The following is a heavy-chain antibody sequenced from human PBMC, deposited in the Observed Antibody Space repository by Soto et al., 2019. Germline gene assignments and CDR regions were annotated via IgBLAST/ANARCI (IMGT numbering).Heavy chain of an antibody. CDR3: AGTKVQLERRALSYYYNMDV. Sequence: SETLSLTCTVSGGSISSYYWSWIRQPPGKGLEWIGYIYYSGSTNYNPSLKSRVTISVDTSKNQFSLKLSSVTAADTAVYYCAGTKVQLERRALSYYYNMDVWGKGTTVTVSS. V-gene: IGHV4-59*01. J-gene: IGHJ6*03. CDR2: IYYSGST. CDR1: GGSISSYY. D-gene: IGHD1-1*01.